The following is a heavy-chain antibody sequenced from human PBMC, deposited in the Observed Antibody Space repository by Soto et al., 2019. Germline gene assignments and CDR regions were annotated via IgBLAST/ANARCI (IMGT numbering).Heavy chain of an antibody. V-gene: IGHV1-8*01. CDR3: ARNQYYDYIWGSYRPNWFDP. J-gene: IGHJ5*02. Sequence: GASVKVSCKASGYTFTSYDINWVRQATGQGLEWMGWMNPNSGNTGYAQKFKGRVTMTRNTTISTAYMEMRSLRSEDTAVYYFARNQYYDYIWGSYRPNWFDPWGQGTLVTVSS. D-gene: IGHD3-16*02. CDR1: GYTFTSYD. CDR2: MNPNSGNT.